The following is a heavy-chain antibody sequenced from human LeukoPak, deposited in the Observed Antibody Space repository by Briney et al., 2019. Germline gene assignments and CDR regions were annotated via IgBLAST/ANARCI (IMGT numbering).Heavy chain of an antibody. CDR1: GYTFTNYD. D-gene: IGHD2-15*01. Sequence: ASVKVSCKPSGYTFTNYDINWVRQATGQGLEWMGWMNPNSGNTGYAQKFQGRVSMTRNTSMSTAYMELCSLRSEDTAVYYCARGLRGVVVVAATRSNSDAFDIWGQGTVVTVFS. V-gene: IGHV1-8*01. CDR2: MNPNSGNT. J-gene: IGHJ3*02. CDR3: ARGLRGVVVVAATRSNSDAFDI.